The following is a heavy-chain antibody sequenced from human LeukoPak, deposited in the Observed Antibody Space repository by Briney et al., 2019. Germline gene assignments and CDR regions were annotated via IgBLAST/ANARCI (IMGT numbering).Heavy chain of an antibody. J-gene: IGHJ5*02. V-gene: IGHV4-34*01. CDR2: IQHNADT. CDR3: ARKTDSGEVRGFDP. D-gene: IGHD4-17*01. CDR1: GGSFSGDY. Sequence: SETLSLTCAVYGGSFSGDYWSWIRQPPGKGLEWVGSIQHNADTYYNPCLKSRLTLSVDPSKNQVSLKLSSVTAADTAVYYCARKTDSGEVRGFDPWGQGTLVTVSS.